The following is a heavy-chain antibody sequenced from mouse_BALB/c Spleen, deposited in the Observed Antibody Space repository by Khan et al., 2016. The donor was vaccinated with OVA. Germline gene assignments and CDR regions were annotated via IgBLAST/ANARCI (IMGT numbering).Heavy chain of an antibody. CDR1: GYSITSDYA. CDR3: ASDGARYNYAMDY. J-gene: IGHJ4*01. V-gene: IGHV3-2*02. CDR2: ISYSGST. Sequence: EVQLVESGPGLVKPSQSLSLTCTVTGYSITSDYAWNWIRQFPGNKLEWMGYISYSGSTNYNPALKNRISITRDTSKNQFFLQLNSVTTEDTATYYCASDGARYNYAMDYWGQGTSVTVSS. D-gene: IGHD1-1*02.